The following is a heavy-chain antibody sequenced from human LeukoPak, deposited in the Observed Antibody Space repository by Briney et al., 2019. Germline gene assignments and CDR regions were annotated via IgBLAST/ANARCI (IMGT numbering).Heavy chain of an antibody. CDR3: ARTEGTWYFDL. Sequence: PGGSLRLSCAASGFTFSAYSRNWIRQAPGKGLEWVSYISSWSSIIYYADSVKGRFTISRDNAKNSLYLQMNNLRAEDTAAYYGARTEGTWYFDLWGRGTLVTVSS. D-gene: IGHD3-10*01. V-gene: IGHV3-48*04. CDR1: GFTFSAYS. CDR2: ISSWSSII. J-gene: IGHJ2*01.